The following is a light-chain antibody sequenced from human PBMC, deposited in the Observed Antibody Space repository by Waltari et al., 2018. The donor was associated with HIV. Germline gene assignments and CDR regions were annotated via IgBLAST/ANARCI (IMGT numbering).Light chain of an antibody. CDR3: CSYAGSSTWV. J-gene: IGLJ3*02. CDR1: SSDVGSYNL. Sequence: QSALTQPASVSGSPGQYITISCTGTSSDVGSYNLDSWYQQHPGKAPKLMIYEGSKRPSGVSNRFSGSKSGNTASLTISGLQAEDEADYYCCSYAGSSTWVFGGGTKLTVL. CDR2: EGS. V-gene: IGLV2-23*01.